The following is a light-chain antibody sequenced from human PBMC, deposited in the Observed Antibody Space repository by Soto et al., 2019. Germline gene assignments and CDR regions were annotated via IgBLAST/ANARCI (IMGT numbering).Light chain of an antibody. CDR2: LGS. V-gene: IGKV2-28*01. Sequence: DIVMTQSPLSLPVTPGEPASISCRSSQSLLHSNGYNYLDWYLQQPGQSPQLLVYLGSNRASGVTDRCSASGSGTDFTLKISRVEAEDVGVYYCMQALQTPLTFGGGNKVEIK. CDR1: QSLLHSNGYNY. J-gene: IGKJ4*01. CDR3: MQALQTPLT.